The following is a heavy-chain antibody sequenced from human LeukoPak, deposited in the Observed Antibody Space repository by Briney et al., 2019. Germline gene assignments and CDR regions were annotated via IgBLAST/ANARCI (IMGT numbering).Heavy chain of an antibody. CDR1: EFSVSTNY. CDR3: ARGKARREGYYFDY. J-gene: IGHJ4*02. D-gene: IGHD6-13*01. CDR2: IYVGGGT. V-gene: IGHV3-53*01. Sequence: GGSLRLSCEASEFSVSTNYMSWVRQAPGKGLEWFSVIYVGGGTYYADSVKGRFTISRDTSKNTLYLQMNSLRAEDTAVYYCARGKARREGYYFDYWGQGTLVTVSS.